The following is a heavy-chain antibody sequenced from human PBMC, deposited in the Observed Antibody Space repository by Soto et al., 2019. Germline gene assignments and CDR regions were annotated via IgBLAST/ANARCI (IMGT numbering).Heavy chain of an antibody. V-gene: IGHV4-59*01. CDR1: GGSISSYY. CDR3: ARGHKRGDSSGYGSLAFYYYYGMDV. J-gene: IGHJ6*02. D-gene: IGHD3-22*01. CDR2: IYYSGST. Sequence: SETLSLTCTVSGGSISSYYWSWIRQPPGKGLEWIGYIYYSGSTNYNPSLKSRVTISVDTSKNQFSLKLSSVTAADTAVYYCARGHKRGDSSGYGSLAFYYYYGMDVWGQGPTVTVS.